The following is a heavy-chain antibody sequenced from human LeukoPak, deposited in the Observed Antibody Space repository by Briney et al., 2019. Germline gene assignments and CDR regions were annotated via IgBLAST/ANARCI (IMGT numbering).Heavy chain of an antibody. J-gene: IGHJ4*02. CDR2: ISGSGGST. CDR3: AKDDDFWSGYYFGY. Sequence: GGSLRLSCAVSGFTFSSYAMSWVRQAPGKELEWVSAISGSGGSTYYADSVKGRFTISRDNSKNTLYLQMNSLRAEDTAVYYCAKDDDFWSGYYFGYWGQGTLVTVSS. V-gene: IGHV3-23*01. CDR1: GFTFSSYA. D-gene: IGHD3-3*01.